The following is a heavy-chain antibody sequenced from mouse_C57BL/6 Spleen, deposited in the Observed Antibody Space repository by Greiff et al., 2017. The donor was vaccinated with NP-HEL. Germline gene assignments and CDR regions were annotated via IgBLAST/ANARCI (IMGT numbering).Heavy chain of an antibody. D-gene: IGHD1-1*01. J-gene: IGHJ1*03. Sequence: VQLQQSGAELVRPGTSVKLSCKASGYTFTSYWMHWVKQRPGQGLEWIGVIDPSDSYTNYNQKFKGKATLTVDTSSSTAYMQLSSLTSEDSAVYYCARFYGSSYRYFDVWGTGTTVTVSS. CDR3: ARFYGSSYRYFDV. CDR2: IDPSDSYT. CDR1: GYTFTSYW. V-gene: IGHV1-59*01.